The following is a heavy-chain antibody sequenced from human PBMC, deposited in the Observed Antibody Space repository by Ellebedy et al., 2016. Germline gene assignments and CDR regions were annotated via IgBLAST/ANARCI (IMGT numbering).Heavy chain of an antibody. CDR1: GYAFSDYY. D-gene: IGHD2/OR15-2a*01. J-gene: IGHJ6*02. CDR3: AREEIGLSLLSRTYIMDV. CDR2: INPRSGAT. V-gene: IGHV1-2*02. Sequence: ASVKVSCXASGYAFSDYYIHWVRQAPGQGLEWMGWINPRSGATKFAQRLQGRVTVTRDTSKWTSYMDLTSLCSDDTAVYYCAREEIGLSLLSRTYIMDVWGQGTTVTVSS.